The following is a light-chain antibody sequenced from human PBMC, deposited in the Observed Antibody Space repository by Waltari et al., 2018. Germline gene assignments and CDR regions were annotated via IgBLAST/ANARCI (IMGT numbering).Light chain of an antibody. CDR1: QSVLYTSNNKNY. CDR3: QQYYSPPWT. Sequence: DIVMTQSPDSLAVSLGERATINCTSSQSVLYTSNNKNYLAWYQQKPGQPPKLLFYWASPRESGVPDRFSGSGSGTDFTLTISGLQAEDVAVYYCQQYYSPPWTFGQGTQVEIK. J-gene: IGKJ1*01. CDR2: WAS. V-gene: IGKV4-1*01.